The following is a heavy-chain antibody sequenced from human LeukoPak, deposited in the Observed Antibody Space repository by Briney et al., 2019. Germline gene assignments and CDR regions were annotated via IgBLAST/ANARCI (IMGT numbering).Heavy chain of an antibody. Sequence: PSETLSLTCAVSGGSISSGGYSWSWIRQPPGKGLEWIGYIYHSGSTYYNPSLKSRVTISVDRSKNQSSLKLSSVTAADTAVYYCARGPYDFWSGYYLNYFDYWGQGTLVTVSS. CDR3: ARGPYDFWSGYYLNYFDY. CDR2: IYHSGST. V-gene: IGHV4-30-2*01. CDR1: GGSISSGGYS. D-gene: IGHD3-3*01. J-gene: IGHJ4*02.